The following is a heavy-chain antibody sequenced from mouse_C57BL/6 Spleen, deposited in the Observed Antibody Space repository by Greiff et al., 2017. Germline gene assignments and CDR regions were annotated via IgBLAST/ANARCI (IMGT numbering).Heavy chain of an antibody. V-gene: IGHV1-52*01. J-gene: IGHJ4*01. Sequence: VQLQQPGAELVRPGSSVKLSCKASGYTFTSYWMHWVKQRPIQGLEWIGNIDPSDSETHYNQKFKDKATLTVDKSSSTAYMQLSSLTSEDSAVYYCARGDYGLYAMDYWGQGTSGTVSS. CDR2: IDPSDSET. CDR3: ARGDYGLYAMDY. D-gene: IGHD1-2*01. CDR1: GYTFTSYW.